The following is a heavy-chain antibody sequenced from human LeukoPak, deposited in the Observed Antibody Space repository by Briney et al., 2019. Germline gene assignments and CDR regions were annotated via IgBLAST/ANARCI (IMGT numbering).Heavy chain of an antibody. CDR1: GFTFKDYY. V-gene: IGHV3-11*01. CDR3: ARDRGLIILPNSVGFVDP. Sequence: PGGSLRLSCAASGFTFKDYYMSWIRQAPGKGLEWGLYISSSGSTLHYADSVKGRFTISRDNAKNSLYLQMNSLRAEDTAIYYCARDRGLIILPNSVGFVDPWGQGTLVTVSS. CDR2: ISSSGSTL. D-gene: IGHD2-21*01. J-gene: IGHJ5*02.